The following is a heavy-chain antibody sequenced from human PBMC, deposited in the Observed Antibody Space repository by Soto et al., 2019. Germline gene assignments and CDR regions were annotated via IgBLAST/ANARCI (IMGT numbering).Heavy chain of an antibody. Sequence: PSETLSLTCTVSGGSISSSSYYWGWIRQPPGKGLEWIGSIYYSGSTYYNPSLKSRVTISVDTSKNQFSLKLSSVTAADTAVYYCARLGDSSGYYPDAFAIWGQRTMVTVSS. D-gene: IGHD3-22*01. J-gene: IGHJ3*02. CDR3: ARLGDSSGYYPDAFAI. V-gene: IGHV4-39*01. CDR1: GGSISSSSYY. CDR2: IYYSGST.